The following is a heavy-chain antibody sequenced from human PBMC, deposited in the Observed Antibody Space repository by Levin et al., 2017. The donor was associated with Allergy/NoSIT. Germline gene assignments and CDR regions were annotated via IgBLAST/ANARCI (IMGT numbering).Heavy chain of an antibody. CDR3: ARDLESSSWELNWFDP. J-gene: IGHJ5*02. Sequence: PGGSLRLSCAASGFTFSSYSMNWVRQAPGKGLEWVSSISSSSSYIYYADSVKGRFTISRDNAKNSLYLQMNSLRAEDTAVYYCARDLESSSWELNWFDPWGQGTLVTVSS. CDR1: GFTFSSYS. CDR2: ISSSSSYI. V-gene: IGHV3-21*01. D-gene: IGHD6-13*01.